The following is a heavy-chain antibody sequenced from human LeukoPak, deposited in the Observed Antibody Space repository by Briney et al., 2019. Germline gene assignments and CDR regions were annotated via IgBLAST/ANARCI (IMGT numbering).Heavy chain of an antibody. CDR3: AKSYSSGWFDLSYYFDY. CDR1: GFTFSSYG. V-gene: IGHV3-30*02. J-gene: IGHJ4*02. CDR2: IRDDGSNK. D-gene: IGHD6-19*01. Sequence: AGGSLRLSCAASGFTFSSYGMHWVRQAPGKGLEWVAFIRDDGSNKYYADSVKGRVTISRDNSKNTLYLQMNSLRAEDTAVYYCAKSYSSGWFDLSYYFDYWGQGTLVTVSS.